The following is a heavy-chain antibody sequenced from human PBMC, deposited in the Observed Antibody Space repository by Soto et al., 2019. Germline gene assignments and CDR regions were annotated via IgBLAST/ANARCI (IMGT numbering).Heavy chain of an antibody. CDR2: INPNSGGT. V-gene: IGHV1-2*02. CDR3: ARLRISSSHYYYYYGMDV. Sequence: CKASGYTFTGYYMHWVRQAPGQGLEWMGWINPNSGGTNYAQKFQGRVTMTRDTSISTAYMELSRLRSDDTAVYYCARLRISSSHYYYYYGMDVWGQGTTVTVSS. D-gene: IGHD6-6*01. J-gene: IGHJ6*02. CDR1: GYTFTGYY.